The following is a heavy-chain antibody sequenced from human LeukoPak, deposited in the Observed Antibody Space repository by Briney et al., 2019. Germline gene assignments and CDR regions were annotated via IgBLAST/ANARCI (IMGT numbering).Heavy chain of an antibody. CDR1: GYTFTSYG. J-gene: IGHJ4*02. V-gene: IGHV1-18*01. CDR2: ISAYNGNT. Sequence: GASVKVSCTASGYTFTSYGISWVRQAPGQGLEWMGWISAYNGNTNYAQKFQGRVTMTRDTSTSTVYMELSSLRSEDTAVYYCARTAGRTFDYWGQGTLVTVSS. D-gene: IGHD6-6*01. CDR3: ARTAGRTFDY.